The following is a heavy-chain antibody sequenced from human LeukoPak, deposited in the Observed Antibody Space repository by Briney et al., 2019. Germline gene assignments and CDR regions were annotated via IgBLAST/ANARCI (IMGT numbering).Heavy chain of an antibody. V-gene: IGHV3-48*02. CDR1: GFTFSSYS. D-gene: IGHD1-26*01. Sequence: GGSLRLSCAASGFTFSSYSMNWVRQAPGKGLEWVSYISSSSSTIYYADFVKGRFTISRDNAQNSLYLQMNSLRDEDTAVYYCATSGSYRFDYWGQGTLVTVSS. CDR2: ISSSSSTI. J-gene: IGHJ4*02. CDR3: ATSGSYRFDY.